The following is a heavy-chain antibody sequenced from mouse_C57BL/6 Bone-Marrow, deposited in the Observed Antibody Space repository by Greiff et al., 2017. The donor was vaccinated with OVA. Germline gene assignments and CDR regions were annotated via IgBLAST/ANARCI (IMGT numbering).Heavy chain of an antibody. CDR1: GYTFTSYW. V-gene: IGHV1-64*01. D-gene: IGHD1-1*01. CDR3: ASWGDYGSSYHFDY. J-gene: IGHJ2*01. CDR2: IHPNGGST. Sequence: QVQLQQPGAELVKPGASVKLSCKASGYTFTSYWMHWVKQRPGQGLEWIGMIHPNGGSTNYTEKFKSKATLTVDTSSSTAYMQLSSLTSEDSAVYYCASWGDYGSSYHFDYWGQGTTLTVSS.